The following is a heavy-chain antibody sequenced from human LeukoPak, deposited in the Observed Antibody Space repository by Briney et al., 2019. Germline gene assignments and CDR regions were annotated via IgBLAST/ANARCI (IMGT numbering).Heavy chain of an antibody. CDR3: ARFPSGLLDAFDI. J-gene: IGHJ3*02. D-gene: IGHD1-26*01. CDR1: GGSVSSYY. V-gene: IGHV4-59*02. Sequence: PSETLSLTCSVSGGSVSSYYWSWIRQPPGKGLEWIGYIYDSGSTNYNPSLKSRVTISLDTSKNQFSLKLSSVTAADTAVYYCARFPSGLLDAFDIWGQGTMVTVSS. CDR2: IYDSGST.